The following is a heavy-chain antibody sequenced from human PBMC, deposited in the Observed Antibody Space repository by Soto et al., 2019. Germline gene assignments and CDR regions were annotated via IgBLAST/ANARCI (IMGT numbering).Heavy chain of an antibody. CDR1: GFTFSSYW. Sequence: EVQLVESGGGLVQPGGSLRLSCAASGFTFSSYWMSWVRQAPGKGLEWVANIKQDGSEKYYVDSVKGRFTISRDNAKHSLDLQMNSLRAEDTAVYYCARVGQQNTYDDYYYMDVWGKGTTVTVS. CDR2: IKQDGSEK. J-gene: IGHJ6*03. D-gene: IGHD6-13*01. CDR3: ARVGQQNTYDDYYYMDV. V-gene: IGHV3-7*01.